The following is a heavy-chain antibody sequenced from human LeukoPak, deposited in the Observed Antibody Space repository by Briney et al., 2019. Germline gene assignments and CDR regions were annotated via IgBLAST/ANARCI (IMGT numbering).Heavy chain of an antibody. CDR3: ARDPLL. V-gene: IGHV3-23*01. CDR2: ISGSGSST. CDR1: GFTFSNCA. J-gene: IGHJ4*02. Sequence: GGSLRLSCAASGFTFSNCAMSWVRQAPEKGLEWVSGISGSGSSTYYADSVKGRFTISRDNSKNMLYLQMNSLRAEDTAVYYCARDPLLWGQGTLVTVSS.